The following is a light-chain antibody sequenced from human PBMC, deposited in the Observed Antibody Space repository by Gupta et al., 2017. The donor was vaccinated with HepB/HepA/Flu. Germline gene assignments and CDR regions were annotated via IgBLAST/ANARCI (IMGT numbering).Light chain of an antibody. CDR3: QQSYSTPRIT. CDR2: AAS. V-gene: IGKV1-39*01. Sequence: DIQMTQSPSSLSASVGDRVTITCRASQSISSYLNWYQQKPGKVPKLLIYAASSLQSGVPSRFSGSGSGTDFTLTISSLQPEDFATYYCQQSYSTPRITFGQGTRLEIK. J-gene: IGKJ5*01. CDR1: QSISSY.